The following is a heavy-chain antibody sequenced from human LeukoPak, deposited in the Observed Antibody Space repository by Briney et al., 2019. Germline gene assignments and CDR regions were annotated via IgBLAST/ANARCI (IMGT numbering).Heavy chain of an antibody. CDR2: INPNSGGT. V-gene: IGHV1-2*02. D-gene: IGHD4-23*01. J-gene: IGHJ6*03. CDR3: ARDLELHYYYYYMDV. CDR1: GYTFTGYY. Sequence: ASVKVSCKASGYTFTGYYMHWVRQAPGQGLEWMGWINPNSGGTNYAQKFQGRVTMTRDTSISTAYMELSRLRSDDTAVYYCARDLELHYYYYYMDVWGKGTTVTVSS.